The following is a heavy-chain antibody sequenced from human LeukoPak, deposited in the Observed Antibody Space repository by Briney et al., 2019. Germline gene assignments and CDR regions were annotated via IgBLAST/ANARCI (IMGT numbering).Heavy chain of an antibody. CDR2: INPNTGST. D-gene: IGHD5-24*01. Sequence: GASVNVSCKTSGYTFIDYFIHWVRQAPGQGLEWMGSINPNTGSTNYVQKFQGRVTMTRDTSIRTAYMELSRLTSDDTAVYYCARDVRDGYNWVDYWGQGTLVTVSS. CDR1: GYTFIDYF. V-gene: IGHV1-2*02. J-gene: IGHJ4*02. CDR3: ARDVRDGYNWVDY.